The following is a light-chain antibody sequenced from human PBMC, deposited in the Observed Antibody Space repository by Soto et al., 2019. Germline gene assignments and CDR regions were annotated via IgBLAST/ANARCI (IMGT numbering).Light chain of an antibody. CDR3: CSYAGRYTYV. CDR1: NSPVGGYHY. V-gene: IGLV2-11*01. Sequence: QSVLTQPRSVSGSPGQSVTISCTGTNSPVGGYHYVSWYQQFPGKAPKLMIYAVSQRPSGVPDRFSGSESGNTASLTISGLQAEDEADYYCCSYAGRYTYVFGTGTKVTVL. J-gene: IGLJ1*01. CDR2: AVS.